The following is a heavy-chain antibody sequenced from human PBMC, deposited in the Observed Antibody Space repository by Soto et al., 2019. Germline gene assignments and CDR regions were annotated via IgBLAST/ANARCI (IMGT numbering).Heavy chain of an antibody. Sequence: GASVKVSCKASGYTFTGYYMHWVRQAPGQGLEWMGWIDPNSGGTNYAQKFQGWVTMTRDTSISTAYMELSRLRSDDTAVYYCARGGAAAAPEYYYYGMDVWGQGTTVTVSS. D-gene: IGHD6-13*01. J-gene: IGHJ6*02. V-gene: IGHV1-2*04. CDR3: ARGGAAAAPEYYYYGMDV. CDR2: IDPNSGGT. CDR1: GYTFTGYY.